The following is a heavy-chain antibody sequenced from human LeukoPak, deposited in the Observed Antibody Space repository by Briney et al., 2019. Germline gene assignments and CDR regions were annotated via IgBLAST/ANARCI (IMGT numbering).Heavy chain of an antibody. CDR1: GFTFSSYA. Sequence: GRSLRLSCAASGFTFSSYAMHWVRQAPGKGLEWVAAISYDGSNKYYADSVKGRFTISRDNSKNTLYLQMNSLRAEDTAVYYCARRRDGYSTLDYWGQGTLVTVSS. J-gene: IGHJ4*02. CDR2: ISYDGSNK. D-gene: IGHD5-24*01. CDR3: ARRRDGYSTLDY. V-gene: IGHV3-30-3*01.